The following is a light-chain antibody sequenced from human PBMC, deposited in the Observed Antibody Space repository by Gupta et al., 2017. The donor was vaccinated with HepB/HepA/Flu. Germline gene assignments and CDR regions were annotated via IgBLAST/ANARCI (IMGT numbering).Light chain of an antibody. Sequence: EMVMTQSPATLSVSPGGRATLSCRASQSVSSNLAWYQQKPGQAPRLLIYGASTRATGIPARFSGSGSGTEFTLTISSLQSEDFAVYYCQQYNSGPPGYTFGQGTKLEIK. CDR1: QSVSSN. CDR3: QQYNSGPPGYT. J-gene: IGKJ2*01. CDR2: GAS. V-gene: IGKV3-15*01.